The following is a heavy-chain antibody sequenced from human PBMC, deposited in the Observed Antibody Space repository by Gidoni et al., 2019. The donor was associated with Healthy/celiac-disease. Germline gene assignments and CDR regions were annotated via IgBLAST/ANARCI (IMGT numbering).Heavy chain of an antibody. J-gene: IGHJ4*02. V-gene: IGHV3-73*01. Sequence: EVQLVESGGGLVRPGGSRKLSCAAPGFPFSGSAMHWVRQASGKGLEWVGRIRSKANSYATAYAASVKGRFTISRDDSKNTAYLQMNSLKTEDTAVYYCTRPVIAQGDMNWGQGTLVTVSS. CDR2: IRSKANSYAT. CDR3: TRPVIAQGDMN. CDR1: GFPFSGSA. D-gene: IGHD2-21*01.